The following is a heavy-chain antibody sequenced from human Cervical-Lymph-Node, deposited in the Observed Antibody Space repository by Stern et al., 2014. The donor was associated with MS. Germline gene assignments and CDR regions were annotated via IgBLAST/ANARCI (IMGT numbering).Heavy chain of an antibody. D-gene: IGHD6-13*01. CDR1: GFSLSTSGMC. Sequence: SGPALVKPTQTLTLTCTFSGFSLSTSGMCVSWIRQPPGKALEWLALLDWDDDKYYSTSLKTRLTISKDTSKNQVVLTMTNMDPVDTATYYCARTLIAAAGVSGMDVWGQGTTVTVSS. J-gene: IGHJ6*02. CDR2: LDWDDDK. V-gene: IGHV2-70*01. CDR3: ARTLIAAAGVSGMDV.